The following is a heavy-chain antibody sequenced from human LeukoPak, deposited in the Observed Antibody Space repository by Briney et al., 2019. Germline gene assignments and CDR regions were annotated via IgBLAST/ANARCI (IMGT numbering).Heavy chain of an antibody. V-gene: IGHV4-61*05. Sequence: KPSETLSLTCTVSGGSISSSSYYWGWIRQPPGKGLEWIGYIYYSGSTNYNPSLKSRVTISVDTSKNQFSLKLSSVTAADTAVYYCARHDGYSYGRGYYFDYWGQGTLVTVSS. D-gene: IGHD5-18*01. CDR3: ARHDGYSYGRGYYFDY. CDR2: IYYSGST. CDR1: GGSISSSSYY. J-gene: IGHJ4*02.